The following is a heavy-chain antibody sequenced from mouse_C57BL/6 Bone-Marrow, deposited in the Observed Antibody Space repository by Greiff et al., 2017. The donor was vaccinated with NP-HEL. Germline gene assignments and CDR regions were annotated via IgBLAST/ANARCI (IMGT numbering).Heavy chain of an antibody. CDR1: GFSLSSFGMG. J-gene: IGHJ4*01. Sequence: QVTLKVSGPGILQPSQTLSLTCSFSGFSLSSFGMGVGWIRQPSGKGLEWLAHIWWDDDKYYNPALKSRLTISKDTSKNQVFLKIANVDTADTATYYCAGIYYYGSSPYAMDYWGQGTSVTVSS. V-gene: IGHV8-8*01. CDR3: AGIYYYGSSPYAMDY. CDR2: IWWDDDK. D-gene: IGHD1-1*01.